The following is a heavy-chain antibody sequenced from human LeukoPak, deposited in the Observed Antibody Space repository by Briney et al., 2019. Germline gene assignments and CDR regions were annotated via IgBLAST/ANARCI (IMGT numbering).Heavy chain of an antibody. J-gene: IGHJ4*02. CDR1: GYTFTSYD. CDR3: ARGGYCSSTSCQLIDY. D-gene: IGHD2-2*01. CDR2: MNPNSGNT. Sequence: ASVKVSCKASGYTFTSYDINWVRQVTGQGLEWMGWMNPNSGNTGYAQKFQGRVTMTRNTSISTAYMELSSLRSEDTAVYYCARGGYCSSTSCQLIDYWGQGTLVTVSS. V-gene: IGHV1-8*01.